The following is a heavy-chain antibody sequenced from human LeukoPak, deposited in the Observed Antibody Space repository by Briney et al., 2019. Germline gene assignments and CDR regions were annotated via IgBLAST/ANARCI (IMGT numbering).Heavy chain of an antibody. Sequence: SETLSLTCTVSGGSISSGDYYWSWIRQPPGKGLEWIGYIYYSGSTYYNPSLKSRVTISVDTSKNQFSLKLSSVTTADTAVYYCARSNWNDCPFEWGQGTLVILSS. D-gene: IGHD1-20*01. CDR3: ARSNWNDCPFE. J-gene: IGHJ4*02. V-gene: IGHV4-30-4*08. CDR1: GGSISSGDYY. CDR2: IYYSGST.